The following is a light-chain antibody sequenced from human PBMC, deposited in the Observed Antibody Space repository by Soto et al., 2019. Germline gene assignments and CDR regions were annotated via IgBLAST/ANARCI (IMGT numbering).Light chain of an antibody. CDR1: QTISGW. CDR2: DAS. CDR3: QQYYSYFWA. J-gene: IGKJ1*01. Sequence: DIQMTQSPSTLSASVGDTVTITCRASQTISGWLAWYQQRPGKAPNLLIFDASTFESGVPSRFSGSGSGTDFTLTISCLQSEDFATYYCQQYYSYFWAFGQGTKVDIK. V-gene: IGKV1-5*01.